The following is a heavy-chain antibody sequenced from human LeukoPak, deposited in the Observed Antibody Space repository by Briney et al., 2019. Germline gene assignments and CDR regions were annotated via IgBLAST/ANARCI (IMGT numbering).Heavy chain of an antibody. J-gene: IGHJ4*02. CDR2: ISGGGGST. CDR3: AKGGKWDVTPFDY. Sequence: GGSLRLSCAVSGFTFTSYSMNWVRQAPGKGLEWVSTISGGGGSTYYADSVKGRFTISRDNSKNTLYLQVNSLRAEDTAVYYCAKGGKWDVTPFDYWGQGTLVTVSS. CDR1: GFTFTSYS. V-gene: IGHV3-23*01. D-gene: IGHD1-26*01.